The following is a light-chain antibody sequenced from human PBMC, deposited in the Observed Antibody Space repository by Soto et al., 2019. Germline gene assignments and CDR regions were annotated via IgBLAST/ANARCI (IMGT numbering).Light chain of an antibody. CDR2: AAS. Sequence: DIQMPPSPSALSASVRDRVTMTCRASQSISSYLNWYQQKPGKAPKLLIYAASTLQSGVPPRFSGSGSGTDFTLSISSLQPEDFAVYYCQQYKNWPLVGQGGRLAIK. J-gene: IGKJ5*01. CDR3: QQYKNWPL. CDR1: QSISSY. V-gene: IGKV1-39*01.